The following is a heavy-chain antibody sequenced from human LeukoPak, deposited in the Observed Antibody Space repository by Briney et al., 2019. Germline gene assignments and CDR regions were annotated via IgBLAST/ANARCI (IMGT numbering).Heavy chain of an antibody. V-gene: IGHV3-7*01. CDR1: GFTVSSNY. CDR3: ARENWKYYYDSSGYHFDY. J-gene: IGHJ4*02. D-gene: IGHD3-22*01. CDR2: IKQDGSER. Sequence: PGGSLRLSCAASGFTVSSNYMSWVRQAPGKGLEWVANIKQDGSERYYVDSVKGRFTISRDNAKNSLYLQMNSLRAEDTAVYYCARENWKYYYDSSGYHFDYWGQGTLVTVSS.